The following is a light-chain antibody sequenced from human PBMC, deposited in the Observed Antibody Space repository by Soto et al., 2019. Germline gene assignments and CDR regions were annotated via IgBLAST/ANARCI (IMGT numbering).Light chain of an antibody. Sequence: QSALTQPPSASGSPGQSVTISCTGTSSDVGAYDYVSWYQQHPGKAPKLLIYEVTKRPSGVPDRVSASKSGNTASLTVSGLQAEDEADYYCSSYAGSNNFVFGSGTKLTVL. CDR2: EVT. CDR3: SSYAGSNNFV. V-gene: IGLV2-8*01. CDR1: SSDVGAYDY. J-gene: IGLJ1*01.